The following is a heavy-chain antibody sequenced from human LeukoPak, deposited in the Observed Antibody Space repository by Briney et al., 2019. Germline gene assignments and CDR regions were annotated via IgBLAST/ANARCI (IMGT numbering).Heavy chain of an antibody. D-gene: IGHD5-12*01. CDR3: ATRGWELSGYDSRYYFDY. J-gene: IGHJ4*02. V-gene: IGHV3-7*02. CDR1: GFSLSSYW. CDR2: IKQDGSEK. Sequence: PGGSLRLSCAASGFSLSSYWMSWVRQAPGKGLEWVASIKQDGSEKYYVDSVKGRFTISRDNAKNSLYLQMNSLRAEDTAVYYCATRGWELSGYDSRYYFDYWGQGTLVTVSS.